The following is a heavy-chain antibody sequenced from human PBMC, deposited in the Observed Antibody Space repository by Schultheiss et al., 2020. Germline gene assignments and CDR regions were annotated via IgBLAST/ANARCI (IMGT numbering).Heavy chain of an antibody. CDR3: ARGVISLSLDHNAGSGYDEYYFDF. V-gene: IGHV1-8*01. CDR2: MNANSGNT. D-gene: IGHD3-22*01. Sequence: GESLKISCKASGYTFTSYDINWVRQATGQGLEWMGWMNANSGNTGYAQKFQGRITMTRSTSVSTAYMDLSSLRSEDTAVYYCARGVISLSLDHNAGSGYDEYYFDFWGQGTLVTVSS. CDR1: GYTFTSYD. J-gene: IGHJ4*02.